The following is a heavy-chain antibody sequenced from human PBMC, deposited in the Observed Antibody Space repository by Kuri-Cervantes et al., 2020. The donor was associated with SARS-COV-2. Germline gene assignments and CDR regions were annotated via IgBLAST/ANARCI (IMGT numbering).Heavy chain of an antibody. CDR2: IYYSGST. Sequence: ESLKISCTVSGGSISSYYWSWIRQPPGKGLEWIGYIYYSGSTNYNPSLKSRVTISVDTSKNQFSLKVSSVTAADTAVYSCARQHLGYYMDVWGKGTTVTVSS. J-gene: IGHJ6*03. CDR3: ARQHLGYYMDV. V-gene: IGHV4-59*08. CDR1: GGSISSYY.